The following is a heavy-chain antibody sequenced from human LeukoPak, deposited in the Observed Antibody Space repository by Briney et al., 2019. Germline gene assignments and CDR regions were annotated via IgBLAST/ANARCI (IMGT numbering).Heavy chain of an antibody. Sequence: GGSLRLSCAASGFTFSTYWMSWVRQAPGRGLEWVANIKEDGSETYYVDSLRGRFTISRDNLKNSLYLQVNSLRAEDTAVYYCGRDSFETDIDYWGQGTLVTVSS. J-gene: IGHJ4*02. CDR2: IKEDGSET. D-gene: IGHD1-14*01. CDR3: GRDSFETDIDY. V-gene: IGHV3-7*01. CDR1: GFTFSTYW.